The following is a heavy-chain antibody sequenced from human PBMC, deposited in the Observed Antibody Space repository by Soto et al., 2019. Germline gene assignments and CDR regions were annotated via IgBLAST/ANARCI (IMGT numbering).Heavy chain of an antibody. CDR3: ATSRDITIFGVVFSWFDP. V-gene: IGHV3-21*01. J-gene: IGHJ5*02. D-gene: IGHD3-3*01. CDR2: ISSSSSYI. CDR1: GFTFSSYS. Sequence: EVQLVESGGGLVKPGGSLRLSCAASGFTFSSYSMNWVRQAPGKGLEWVSSISSSSSYIYYADSVKGRFTISRDNAKNSLYLQMISLRAEDTSVYYCATSRDITIFGVVFSWFDPWGQGTLVTVSS.